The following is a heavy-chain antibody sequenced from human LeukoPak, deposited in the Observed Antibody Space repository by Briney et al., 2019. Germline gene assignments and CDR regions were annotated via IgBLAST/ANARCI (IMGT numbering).Heavy chain of an antibody. CDR2: IYTSGNT. Sequence: SETLSLTCNVSGGSISGHYWSWIRQTAGKGVEWIGRIYTSGNTHYNPSLRSRVAMSVDTSKNQFSLKLNSVTAADTAMYYCAREESGSYYVTGWYFDLWGRGTLDTVSS. V-gene: IGHV4-4*07. D-gene: IGHD1-26*01. J-gene: IGHJ2*01. CDR1: GGSISGHY. CDR3: AREESGSYYVTGWYFDL.